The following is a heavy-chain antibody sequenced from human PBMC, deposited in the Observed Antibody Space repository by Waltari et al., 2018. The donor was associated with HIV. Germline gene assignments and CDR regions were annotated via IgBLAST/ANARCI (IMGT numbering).Heavy chain of an antibody. V-gene: IGHV3-23*01. D-gene: IGHD3-10*01. CDR1: GFAFPSYA. J-gene: IGHJ4*02. Sequence: EVQLLESGGGLVQPGGSVRLSCEASGFAFPSYAMNWVRQAPGRAVWWGSSIVGSRGRAYRAHSVEGRFRNSRNNSKNAVELKKKSMRGKVTTVDYCANQGGSATGWFSFDCWGQGTLVSVSS. CDR2: IVGSRGRA. CDR3: ANQGGSATGWFSFDC.